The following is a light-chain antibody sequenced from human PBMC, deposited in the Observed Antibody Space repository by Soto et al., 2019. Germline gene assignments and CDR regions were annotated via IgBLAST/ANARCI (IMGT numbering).Light chain of an antibody. V-gene: IGKV3-11*01. CDR2: DAS. Sequence: EIVLTQSPATLSLSPGERATLSCRASQSISSYLAWYQQKPGQAPRLLIYDASNRATDIPARFSGSGSGTDFTLTISSLEPEDFAVYYCQQRSNSPITFGQGTRLEIK. J-gene: IGKJ5*01. CDR1: QSISSY. CDR3: QQRSNSPIT.